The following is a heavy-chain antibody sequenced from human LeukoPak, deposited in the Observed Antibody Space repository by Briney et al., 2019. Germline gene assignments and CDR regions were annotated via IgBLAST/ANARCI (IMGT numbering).Heavy chain of an antibody. CDR3: AKARYTSGWYVFDY. J-gene: IGHJ4*02. CDR1: GFTFSSYA. CDR2: ISGSGGPT. V-gene: IGHV3-23*01. D-gene: IGHD6-19*01. Sequence: PGGSLRLSCAASGFTFSSYALTWVRQAPGKGLEWVSSISGSGGPTFYADSVKGGFTISRDNSKSTLFLQMNSLRAEDTAIYYCAKARYTSGWYVFDYWGRGTQVTVSS.